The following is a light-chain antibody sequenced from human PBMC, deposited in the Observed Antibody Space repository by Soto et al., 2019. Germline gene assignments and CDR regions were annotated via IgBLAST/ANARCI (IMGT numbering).Light chain of an antibody. CDR2: GAS. CDR3: QQYGSSPFT. J-gene: IGKJ3*01. CDR1: QSVSSSY. V-gene: IGKV3-20*01. Sequence: EIVLTQSPGTLSLSPGERATLSCRASQSVSSSYLAWYQQKPGQAPRLLIYGASSRATGIPDRFSGSWSGTYFTLTISRLELEDFAVYYCQQYGSSPFTFGPGPKVDIK.